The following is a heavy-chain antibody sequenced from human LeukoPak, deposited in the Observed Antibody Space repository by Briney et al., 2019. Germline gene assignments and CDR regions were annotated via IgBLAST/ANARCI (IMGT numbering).Heavy chain of an antibody. CDR3: ARRRWELHALDY. D-gene: IGHD1-26*01. J-gene: IGHJ4*02. Sequence: SETLSLTCAVYGGSFSGYYWSWIRQPPGKGLEWIGEINHSGSTNYNPSLKSRVTISVDTSKNQFSLKLSSVTAADTAVYYCARRRWELHALDYWGQGTLVTVSS. CDR1: GGSFSGYY. V-gene: IGHV4-34*01. CDR2: INHSGST.